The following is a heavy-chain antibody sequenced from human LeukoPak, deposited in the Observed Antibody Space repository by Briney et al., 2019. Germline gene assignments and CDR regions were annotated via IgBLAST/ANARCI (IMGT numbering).Heavy chain of an antibody. Sequence: SETLSLTCTVSGGSISSYYWSWIRQPPGKGLEWIGYIYYSGSTNYNPSLKSRVTISVDTSKNQFSLKLSSVTAADTAVYYCARMNILGADYDAFDYWGQGTLVTVSS. CDR3: ARMNILGADYDAFDY. V-gene: IGHV4-59*01. CDR2: IYYSGST. CDR1: GGSISSYY. J-gene: IGHJ4*02. D-gene: IGHD4-17*01.